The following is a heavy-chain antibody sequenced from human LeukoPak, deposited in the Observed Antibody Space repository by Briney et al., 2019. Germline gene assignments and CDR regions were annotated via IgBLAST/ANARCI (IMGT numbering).Heavy chain of an antibody. J-gene: IGHJ4*02. CDR1: GFDVKDNH. CDR2: IYADGKA. V-gene: IGHV3-53*01. CDR3: ARRSSTLYEGC. D-gene: IGHD6-13*01. Sequence: PVGSLRLSCAVSGFDVKDNHMYWVSQGPRKGLEWVSIIYADGKAYYADSVKGRFTISRDTSENTLSLQMNSLRAEDTAVYHCARRSSTLYEGCWGRGTLVTVSS.